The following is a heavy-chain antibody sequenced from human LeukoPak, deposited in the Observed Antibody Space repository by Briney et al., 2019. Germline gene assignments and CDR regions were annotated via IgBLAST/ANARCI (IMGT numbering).Heavy chain of an antibody. CDR1: GFTFDDYA. D-gene: IGHD5-18*01. Sequence: QPGGSLLLSCAASGFTFDDYAMHWGRQAPGKGLEWVSIISGDSHSTFYADSVKRRFIISRDNSKNSLYLQMNSLRNDDTALYYCARDTEGYIYGYYYYGMDVWGQGTTVTVSS. V-gene: IGHV3-43*02. J-gene: IGHJ6*02. CDR3: ARDTEGYIYGYYYYGMDV. CDR2: ISGDSHST.